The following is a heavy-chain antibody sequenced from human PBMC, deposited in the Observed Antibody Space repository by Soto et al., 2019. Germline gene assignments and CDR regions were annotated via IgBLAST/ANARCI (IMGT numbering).Heavy chain of an antibody. CDR3: ASQRWADHRDLHALPARRSSDL. CDR2: IYYSGST. V-gene: IGHV4-31*11. J-gene: IGHJ2*01. D-gene: IGHD4-17*01. Sequence: SETLSLTCAVSGGSISSGGYYWSWIRQHPGKGLEWIGYIYYSGSTYYNPSLKSRVTISVDTSKNQFSLKLSSVTAADTAVYYFASQRWADHRDLHALPARRSSDL. CDR1: GGSISSGGYY.